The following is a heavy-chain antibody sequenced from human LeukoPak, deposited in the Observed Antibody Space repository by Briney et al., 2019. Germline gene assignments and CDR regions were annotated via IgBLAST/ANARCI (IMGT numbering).Heavy chain of an antibody. Sequence: ASVKVSCKASGYTFTGYYMHWVRQAPGQGLEWMGWINPNSGNTNYAQTLQGRVTMTTDTSTSTAYMELRSLRSDDTAVYFCARGAAAMGKARTSYYYYMDVWGRGTSVTISS. D-gene: IGHD6-13*01. CDR1: GYTFTGYY. V-gene: IGHV1-18*04. J-gene: IGHJ6*03. CDR2: INPNSGNT. CDR3: ARGAAAMGKARTSYYYYMDV.